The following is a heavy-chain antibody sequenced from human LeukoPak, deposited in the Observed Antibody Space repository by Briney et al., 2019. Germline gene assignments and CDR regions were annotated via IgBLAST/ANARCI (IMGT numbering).Heavy chain of an antibody. Sequence: GASVKVSCKASGCDFSSFDVNWVRQAPGQGLEWMGWVNPNSGNTGYAQKFQGRVTLTRDTSISTAYMELSSLRSEDTAVYYCASPSRHIISDAFDIWGQGTMVTVSS. CDR1: GCDFSSFD. CDR3: ASPSRHIISDAFDI. D-gene: IGHD1-14*01. V-gene: IGHV1-8*01. J-gene: IGHJ3*02. CDR2: VNPNSGNT.